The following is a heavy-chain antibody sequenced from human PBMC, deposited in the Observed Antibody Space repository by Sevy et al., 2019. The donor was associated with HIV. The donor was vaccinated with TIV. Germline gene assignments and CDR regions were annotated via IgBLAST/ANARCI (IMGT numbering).Heavy chain of an antibody. CDR1: GFTFGDYA. J-gene: IGHJ6*03. CDR2: IRSKAYGGTT. V-gene: IGHV3-49*03. D-gene: IGHD3-10*01. CDR3: TRRGDGYKDYYYYYYMDV. Sequence: GGSLRLSCTASGFTFGDYAMSWFRQAPGKGLEWVGFIRSKAYGGTTEYAASVKVRFTISRDDSKSIAYLQMNSLKTEDTAVYYCTRRGDGYKDYYYYYYMDVWGKGTTVTVSS.